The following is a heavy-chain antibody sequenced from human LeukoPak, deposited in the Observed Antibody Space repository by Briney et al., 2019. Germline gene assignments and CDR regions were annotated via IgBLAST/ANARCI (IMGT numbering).Heavy chain of an antibody. CDR1: GYTFTSYD. J-gene: IGHJ3*02. CDR3: ASRYSYGPPTGLDAFDI. Sequence: ASVKVSCKASGYTFTSYDINWVRQATGQGLEWMGWMNPNSGNTGYAQKFQGRVTITRNTSISTAYMELSSLRSEDTAVYYCASRYSYGPPTGLDAFDIWGQGTMVTVSS. V-gene: IGHV1-8*01. CDR2: MNPNSGNT. D-gene: IGHD5-18*01.